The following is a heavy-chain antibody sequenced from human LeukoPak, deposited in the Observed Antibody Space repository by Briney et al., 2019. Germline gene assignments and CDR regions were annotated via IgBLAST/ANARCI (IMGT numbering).Heavy chain of an antibody. J-gene: IGHJ5*02. D-gene: IGHD1-1*01. CDR1: GFTFSDSQ. V-gene: IGHV3-11*04. CDR2: ISSSENTK. Sequence: GGSLRLSCVASGFTFSDSQMSWIRQAPGKGLEWVSSISSSENTKNYADSVKGRFTISRDNAKNSLYLQMNSLRAEDTAVYYCARDRARNVNWFDPWGQGTLVTVSS. CDR3: ARDRARNVNWFDP.